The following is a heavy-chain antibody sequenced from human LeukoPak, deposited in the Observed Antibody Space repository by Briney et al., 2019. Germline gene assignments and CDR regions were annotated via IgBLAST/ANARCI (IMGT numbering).Heavy chain of an antibody. D-gene: IGHD6-19*01. V-gene: IGHV1-18*01. J-gene: IGHJ4*02. CDR2: ISAYNGNT. Sequence: ASVKVSCKASGYTFTSYGISWVRQAPGQGLEWMGWISAYNGNTNYAQKLQGRVTMTTDTSTSTAYMELRSLRSYDTAVYYCARPAGYSSGWSDFDYWGQGTLVTVSS. CDR1: GYTFTSYG. CDR3: ARPAGYSSGWSDFDY.